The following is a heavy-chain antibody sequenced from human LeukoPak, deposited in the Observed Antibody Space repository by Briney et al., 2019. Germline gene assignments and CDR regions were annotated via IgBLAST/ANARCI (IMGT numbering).Heavy chain of an antibody. CDR1: GFTFSSYG. J-gene: IGHJ4*02. D-gene: IGHD3-10*01. V-gene: IGHV3-30*02. CDR2: IRYDGSNK. CDR3: AKDRMVRGVIILRSSYFDY. Sequence: GGSLRLSCAASGFTFSSYGMHWVRQAPGKGLEWVAFIRYDGSNKYYADSVKGRFTISRDNSKNTLYLQMNSLRAEDTAVYYCAKDRMVRGVIILRSSYFDYWGQGTLVTVSS.